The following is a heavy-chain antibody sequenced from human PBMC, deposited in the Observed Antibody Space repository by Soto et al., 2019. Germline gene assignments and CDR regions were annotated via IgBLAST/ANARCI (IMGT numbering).Heavy chain of an antibody. CDR1: GGTFRSYA. J-gene: IGHJ6*02. Sequence: SVKVSCKTSGGTFRSYAISWVRQAPGQGFEWMGGIIPIFGTANYAQKFQGRVTITADESTSTAYMDLSSLRSEDTAVYYCASPPTTGNSYYYGMDVWGQGTTVTVSS. CDR2: IIPIFGTA. D-gene: IGHD4-17*01. CDR3: ASPPTTGNSYYYGMDV. V-gene: IGHV1-69*13.